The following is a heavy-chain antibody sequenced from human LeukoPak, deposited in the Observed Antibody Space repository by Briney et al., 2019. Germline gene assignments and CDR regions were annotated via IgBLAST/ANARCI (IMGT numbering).Heavy chain of an antibody. D-gene: IGHD6-19*01. CDR1: GFTFSDHF. Sequence: QPGGSLSLSCVVSGFTFSDHFLDWVRQAPGKGLEWVGRSRNKAKSYTTEYAASVKGRFTISRDDSKNSLYLQMNSLKTEDTAVYYCVRVGSVAGSDYLDYWGQGTLVTVSS. CDR3: VRVGSVAGSDYLDY. CDR2: SRNKAKSYTT. V-gene: IGHV3-72*01. J-gene: IGHJ4*02.